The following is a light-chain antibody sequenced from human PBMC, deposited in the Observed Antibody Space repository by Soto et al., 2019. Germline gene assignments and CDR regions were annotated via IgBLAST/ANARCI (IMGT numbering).Light chain of an antibody. Sequence: EIVLTQSPATLSLSPGERATLSCRASQSVSNYLAWYQQKPGQAPRLLIYDASNRATGIPARFSGSGSGTDFTLTISSREPEDFTVEYCQHRSNWPRLTFGGGTKVEIK. J-gene: IGKJ4*01. CDR1: QSVSNY. CDR2: DAS. CDR3: QHRSNWPRLT. V-gene: IGKV3-11*01.